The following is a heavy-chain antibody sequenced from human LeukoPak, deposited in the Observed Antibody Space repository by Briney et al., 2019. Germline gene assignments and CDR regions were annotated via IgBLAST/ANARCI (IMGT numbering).Heavy chain of an antibody. CDR1: GGSFSGYY. Sequence: SETLSLTCAVYGGSFSGYYWSWIRQPPGKGLEWIGEINHSGSTNYNPSLKSRVTISVDTSKNQFSLKLSSVTAADTAVYYCARDLLTGTTMNLYAFDIWGQGTMVTVSS. J-gene: IGHJ3*02. V-gene: IGHV4-34*01. CDR2: INHSGST. CDR3: ARDLLTGTTMNLYAFDI. D-gene: IGHD1-20*01.